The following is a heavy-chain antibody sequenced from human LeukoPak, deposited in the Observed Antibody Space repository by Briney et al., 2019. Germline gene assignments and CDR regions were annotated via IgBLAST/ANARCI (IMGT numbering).Heavy chain of an antibody. D-gene: IGHD1-26*01. CDR2: IFYSGRT. Sequence: SETLSLTCSVSGGSISSNTYYWLWIRQPPGKGLEWIGSIFYSGRTYYNPSLKSRVTISVDTSKNQFSLKLNSVTAADTAVFYCARGSGSYLAEYFQHWGQGTLVTVSS. CDR1: GGSISSNTYY. V-gene: IGHV4-39*07. J-gene: IGHJ1*01. CDR3: ARGSGSYLAEYFQH.